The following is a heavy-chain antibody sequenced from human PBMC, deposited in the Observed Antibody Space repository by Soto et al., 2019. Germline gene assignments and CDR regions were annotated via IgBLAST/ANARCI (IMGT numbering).Heavy chain of an antibody. D-gene: IGHD3-10*01. CDR2: ISYSGST. CDR3: ARDRYSGTGNARFYYNGMDV. Sequence: QLQLQESGPGLVKPSETLSLICTVSGASITDYYWSWIRQSPGKGLEWIGYISYSGSTNYRPSLRSRVAMSVDTSRNQLSLKLSSVTAADSAVYYCARDRYSGTGNARFYYNGMDVWGQGTTVTVSS. V-gene: IGHV4-59*01. J-gene: IGHJ6*02. CDR1: GASITDYY.